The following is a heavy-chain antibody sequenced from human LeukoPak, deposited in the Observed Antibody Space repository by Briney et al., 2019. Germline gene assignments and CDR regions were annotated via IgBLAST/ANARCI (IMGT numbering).Heavy chain of an antibody. V-gene: IGHV1-2*02. CDR2: INPNSGGT. D-gene: IGHD3-10*01. CDR3: ARAVGSGSRPLYCYGMDV. J-gene: IGHJ6*02. Sequence: ASVKVSCKASGYTFTGYYMHWARQAPGQGLEWMGWINPNSGGTNYAQKFQGRVTMTRDTSISTAYMELSRLRSDDTAVYYCARAVGSGSRPLYCYGMDVWGQGTTVTVSS. CDR1: GYTFTGYY.